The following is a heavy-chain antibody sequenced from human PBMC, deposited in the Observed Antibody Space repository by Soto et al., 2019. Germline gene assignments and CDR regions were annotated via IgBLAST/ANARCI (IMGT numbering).Heavy chain of an antibody. D-gene: IGHD6-19*01. V-gene: IGHV4-59*01. CDR1: GFSISSYY. Sequence: PSETLSLTSTFSGFSISSYYWSLIRQPPGKGLEWIGYIYYSGSTNYNPSLKSRVTISVDTSKNQFSLKLSSVTAADTAVYYCARESSRTDSSGWYMGAFDIWGQGTMVTVSS. J-gene: IGHJ3*02. CDR3: ARESSRTDSSGWYMGAFDI. CDR2: IYYSGST.